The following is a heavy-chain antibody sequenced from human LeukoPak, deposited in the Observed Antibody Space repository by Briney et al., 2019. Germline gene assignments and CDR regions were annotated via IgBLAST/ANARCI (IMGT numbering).Heavy chain of an antibody. J-gene: IGHJ4*02. D-gene: IGHD1-26*01. V-gene: IGHV3-7*04. CDR1: GFTSSSYW. CDR3: ARGVGATHFDY. Sequence: PGGSLRLSCAASGFTSSSYWMSWVRQAPGKGLEWVAIIKQDGTEKYYVDSVKGRFTISRDNAKNSLYLQMNSLRAEDTAVYYCARGVGATHFDYWGQGTLVTVSS. CDR2: IKQDGTEK.